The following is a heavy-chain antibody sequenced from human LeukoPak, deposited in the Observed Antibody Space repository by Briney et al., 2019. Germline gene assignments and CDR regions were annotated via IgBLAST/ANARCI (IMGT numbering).Heavy chain of an antibody. D-gene: IGHD6-13*01. CDR2: IYHSGRT. Sequence: PSETLSLTCTVSGYSISSGYYWGWIRQPPGKGLEWIGSIYHSGRTFYNPSLKSRVTISVDTSKNQFSLKLSSVTAADTAVYYCARHSWQQLSPQVGTNWFDPWGQGTLVTVSS. J-gene: IGHJ5*02. CDR1: GYSISSGYY. V-gene: IGHV4-38-2*02. CDR3: ARHSWQQLSPQVGTNWFDP.